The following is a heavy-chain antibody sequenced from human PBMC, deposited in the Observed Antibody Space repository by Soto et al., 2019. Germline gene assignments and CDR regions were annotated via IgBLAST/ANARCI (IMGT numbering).Heavy chain of an antibody. V-gene: IGHV3-30*18. J-gene: IGHJ4*02. CDR2: ISYDGSNK. CDR1: GFTFSSYG. D-gene: IGHD6-13*01. CDR3: AKDPGEYSSSCCFYCDY. Sequence: QVQLVESGGGVVQPGRSLRLSCAASGFTFSSYGMHWVRQAPGKGLEWVAVISYDGSNKYYADSVKGRFTISRDNSTNTLYLQMNSLRAEDTAVYYCAKDPGEYSSSCCFYCDYWGQGTLVTVSS.